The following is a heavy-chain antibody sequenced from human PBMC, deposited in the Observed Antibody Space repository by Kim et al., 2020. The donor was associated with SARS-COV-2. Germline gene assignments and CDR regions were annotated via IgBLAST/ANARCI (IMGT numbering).Heavy chain of an antibody. J-gene: IGHJ1*01. V-gene: IGHV4-39*07. CDR2: MYYSGTT. CDR1: GGSISSSGFY. CDR3: YSGSYYNAAS. Sequence: SETLSLTCTVFGGSISSSGFYWGWIRQPPGKGLEWIGSMYYSGTTYYNPSLKSRLAISIDTASNHFSLKVNSVTAADTAVYYCYSGSYYNAASWGQGTLVTVSS. D-gene: IGHD3-10*01.